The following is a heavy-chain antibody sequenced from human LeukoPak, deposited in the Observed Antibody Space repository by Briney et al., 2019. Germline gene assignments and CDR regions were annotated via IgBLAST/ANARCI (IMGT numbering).Heavy chain of an antibody. J-gene: IGHJ4*02. CDR2: IYSNGGT. V-gene: IGHV4-4*07. CDR1: GGSISSYY. D-gene: IGHD6-6*01. CDR3: ASIPSYYFDY. Sequence: RASETLSLTCTVSGGSISSYYWSWIRQPAGKGLEWIGRIYSNGGTNYNPSLSSRVTMSVDKSKNQFSLKLSSVTAADTAVYYCASIPSYYFDYWGQGTLVTVSS.